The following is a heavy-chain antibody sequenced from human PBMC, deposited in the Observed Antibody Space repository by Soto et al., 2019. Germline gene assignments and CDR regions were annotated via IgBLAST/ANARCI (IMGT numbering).Heavy chain of an antibody. CDR1: GYTFTSYG. Sequence: ASVKVSCKASGYTFTSYGISWVRQAPGQGLEWMGWISAYNGNTNYAQKLQGRVTMTTDTSTSTAYMELRSLRSDDTAVYYCARLGLSWIQLWPGASGMDVWGQGTTVTVSS. CDR3: ARLGLSWIQLWPGASGMDV. J-gene: IGHJ6*02. D-gene: IGHD5-18*01. CDR2: ISAYNGNT. V-gene: IGHV1-18*01.